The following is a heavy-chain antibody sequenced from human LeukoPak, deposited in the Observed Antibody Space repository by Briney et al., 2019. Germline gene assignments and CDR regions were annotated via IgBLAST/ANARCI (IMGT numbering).Heavy chain of an antibody. V-gene: IGHV3-74*01. Sequence: PGGSLRLSCAASGFTFSGYWMHWVRQAPGKGLVWVSRTNKEGTGTTYADSVRGRFTISRDNAKNALLLQMNSLSAEDTAVYYCAREMGSSSYVLDIWGQGTLVTVSS. CDR1: GFTFSGYW. CDR3: AREMGSSSYVLDI. J-gene: IGHJ3*02. CDR2: TNKEGTGT. D-gene: IGHD2-15*01.